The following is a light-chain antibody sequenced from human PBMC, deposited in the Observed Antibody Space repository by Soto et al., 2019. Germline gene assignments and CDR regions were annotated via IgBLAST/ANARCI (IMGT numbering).Light chain of an antibody. J-gene: IGKJ1*01. CDR3: QQDYSSPHT. CDR1: QSVRNNY. V-gene: IGKV3D-7*01. CDR2: GAS. Sequence: IVFPQSASTLSLSLGGRATLSCRASQSVRNNYLAWYQQKPGQAPRLLIYGASNRATGIPDRFSGSGSGTDFTLTISSLQAEDVAVYYCQQDYSSPHTFGRGTKVDI.